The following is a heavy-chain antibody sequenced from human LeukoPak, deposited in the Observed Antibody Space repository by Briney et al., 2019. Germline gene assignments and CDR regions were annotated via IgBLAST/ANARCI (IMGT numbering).Heavy chain of an antibody. D-gene: IGHD5-24*01. V-gene: IGHV4-28*01. CDR1: DYSINSNNW. Sequence: SETLSLTCAVSDYSINSNNWWVWIRQPPGKGLEWIGYIYHSGSTSYNPSLKSRVSMSLDTTKNQFSLKLSSVTAADTAVYYCATLRDGYTAIDYWGQGTLVTVSS. CDR3: ATLRDGYTAIDY. J-gene: IGHJ4*02. CDR2: IYHSGST.